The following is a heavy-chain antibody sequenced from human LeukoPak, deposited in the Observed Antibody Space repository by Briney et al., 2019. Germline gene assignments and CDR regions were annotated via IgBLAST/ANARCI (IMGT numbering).Heavy chain of an antibody. CDR2: IYSGST. Sequence: SETLSLTCTVSGGSISSYYWSWIRQPPGKGLEWIGYIYSGSTNYNPSLKSRVTISVDTSKNQFSLKLSSVTAADTAVYYCARAEGSGSGAYTLDYWGQGILVTVSS. CDR1: GGSISSYY. J-gene: IGHJ4*02. V-gene: IGHV4-59*01. CDR3: ARAEGSGSGAYTLDY. D-gene: IGHD3-10*01.